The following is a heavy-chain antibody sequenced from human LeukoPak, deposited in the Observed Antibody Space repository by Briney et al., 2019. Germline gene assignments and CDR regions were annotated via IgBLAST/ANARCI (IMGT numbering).Heavy chain of an antibody. J-gene: IGHJ4*02. V-gene: IGHV4-4*02. D-gene: IGHD1-26*01. CDR1: GGSISSSNW. Sequence: SGTLSLTCAVSGGSISSSNWWSWVRQPPGKGLEWIGEIYHSGSTNYNPSLKSRVTISVDKSKNQFSLKLSSVTAADTAVYYCCLMAKLVGATVYHFDYWGQGTLVTVSS. CDR2: IYHSGST. CDR3: CLMAKLVGATVYHFDY.